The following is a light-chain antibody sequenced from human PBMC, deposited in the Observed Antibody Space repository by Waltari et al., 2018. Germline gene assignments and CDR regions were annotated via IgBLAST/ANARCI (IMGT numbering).Light chain of an antibody. CDR3: HSRNGRDNHVI. J-gene: IGLJ2*01. Sequence: SYELTQDPAVSVALGQTVRITCQGDSLRTYYASWYQVKPGQAPVLGMYGKDRRPSGIPDRISGYTSGITSSLTITGARAEDEADYYCHSRNGRDNHVIFGGGTKVTVL. V-gene: IGLV3-19*01. CDR2: GKD. CDR1: SLRTYY.